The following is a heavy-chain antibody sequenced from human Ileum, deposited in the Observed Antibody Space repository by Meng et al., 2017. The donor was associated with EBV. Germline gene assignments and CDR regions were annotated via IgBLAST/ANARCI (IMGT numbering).Heavy chain of an antibody. CDR1: GFSLSTSGLG. J-gene: IGHJ4*02. Sequence: LKVSCLTPVKPTHPLTLTCTFSGFSLSTSGLGVGWIRQPPGKALEWLALIYWDDDKRYSPSLKSRLTITKDTSKNQVVLTMANMDPVDTATYYCAHSDPLEMATCFDYWGQGTLVTVSS. V-gene: IGHV2-5*02. CDR3: AHSDPLEMATCFDY. CDR2: IYWDDDK. D-gene: IGHD5-24*01.